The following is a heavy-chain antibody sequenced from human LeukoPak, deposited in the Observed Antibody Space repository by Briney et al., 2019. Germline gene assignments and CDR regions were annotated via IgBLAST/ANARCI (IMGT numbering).Heavy chain of an antibody. J-gene: IGHJ4*02. CDR1: GSTFSSYA. CDR2: ISGSGGST. CDR3: AKALRPYYYDSSGYFNDYFDY. Sequence: GGSLRLSCAASGSTFSSYAMSWVRQAPGKGLEWVSAISGSGGSTYYADSVKGRFTISRDNSKNTLYLQVNSLRAEDTAVYYCAKALRPYYYDSSGYFNDYFDYWGQGTLVTVSS. D-gene: IGHD3-22*01. V-gene: IGHV3-23*01.